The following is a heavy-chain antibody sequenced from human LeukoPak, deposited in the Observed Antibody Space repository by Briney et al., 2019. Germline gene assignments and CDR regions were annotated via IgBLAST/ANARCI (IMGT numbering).Heavy chain of an antibody. D-gene: IGHD2-15*01. CDR3: ARGSQSLGYCSGGSCRAKIFDY. V-gene: IGHV4-34*01. J-gene: IGHJ4*02. Sequence: SETLSLTCAVYGGSSSGYYWSWIRQPPGKGLEWIGEINHRGSTNYNPSLKSRVTISVDTSKNQFSLKLSSVTAADTAVYYCARGSQSLGYCSGGSCRAKIFDYWGQGTLVTVSS. CDR1: GGSSSGYY. CDR2: INHRGST.